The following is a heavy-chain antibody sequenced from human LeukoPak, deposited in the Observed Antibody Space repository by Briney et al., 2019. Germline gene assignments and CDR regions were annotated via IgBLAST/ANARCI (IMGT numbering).Heavy chain of an antibody. Sequence: ASVKVSCKASGYTFTGYYMHWVRQAPGQGLEWMGWINLNSGGTNYPQKFQDRVTMTRDTSISTAYMELSRLRSDDTAVYYCARAARTLFGVFIIAAFDIWGQGTMVTVSS. J-gene: IGHJ3*02. CDR1: GYTFTGYY. V-gene: IGHV1-2*02. CDR3: ARAARTLFGVFIIAAFDI. CDR2: INLNSGGT. D-gene: IGHD3-3*01.